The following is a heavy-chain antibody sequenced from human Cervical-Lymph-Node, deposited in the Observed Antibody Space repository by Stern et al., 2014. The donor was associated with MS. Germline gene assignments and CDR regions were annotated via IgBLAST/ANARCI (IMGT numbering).Heavy chain of an antibody. CDR2: ISSGGSYI. J-gene: IGHJ4*02. CDR1: GFTFSSYS. D-gene: IGHD4-23*01. CDR3: PRGRGGNYRYYFDY. V-gene: IGHV3-21*01. Sequence: EVQLEESGGGLVKPGGSLRLSCAASGFTFSSYSMNWVRQAPGKGLEWVASISSGGSYIYYADSLKGRFPSSRDNAKNSLYLQMNSLRAEDTAVYYCPRGRGGNYRYYFDYWGQGTLVTVSS.